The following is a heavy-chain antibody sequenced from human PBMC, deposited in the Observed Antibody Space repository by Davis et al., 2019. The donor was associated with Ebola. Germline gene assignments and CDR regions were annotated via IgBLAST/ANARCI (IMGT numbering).Heavy chain of an antibody. CDR3: TRGRHFGGERGYFYLGMDV. V-gene: IGHV3-43*01. CDR1: GFTFDDHT. D-gene: IGHD3-10*01. J-gene: IGHJ6*02. Sequence: PGGSLRLSCEASGFTFDDHTMHWVRQVPGKGLEWVSLISWDGGSTDYADSVKGRFTISRDNSKHSLYLQMNSLRSEDSALYYCTRGRHFGGERGYFYLGMDVWGQGTTVTVSS. CDR2: ISWDGGST.